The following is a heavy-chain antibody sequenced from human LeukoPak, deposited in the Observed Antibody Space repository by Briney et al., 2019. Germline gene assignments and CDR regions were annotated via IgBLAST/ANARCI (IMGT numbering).Heavy chain of an antibody. CDR2: IDSGGGTQ. Sequence: PGGSMRLSCAASGFTVSGHEMNWVRQAPGKGLEWISYIDSGGGTQYYADSVKGRFTTSRDNAKNSLYLQMNHLRADDTAVYCCASGVGTLSAVVSSDNWGQGILVTVSS. CDR3: ASGVGTLSAVVSSDN. D-gene: IGHD6-19*01. CDR1: GFTVSGHE. J-gene: IGHJ4*02. V-gene: IGHV3-48*03.